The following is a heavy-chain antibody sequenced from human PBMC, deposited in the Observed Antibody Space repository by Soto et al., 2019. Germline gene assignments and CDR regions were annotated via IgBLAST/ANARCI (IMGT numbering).Heavy chain of an antibody. V-gene: IGHV5-51*01. Sequence: EVQLVQSGAEAKKPGESLRISCKGSGYNFANFWIGWVRQMPGKGLEWMGMIFPGDSDTKNSPSLECKITMSVDKSDSSAYLQWRSLKSSYTAIYYGAACYSTGLDAFDIWGQGXXXTVSS. CDR3: AACYSTGLDAFDI. CDR2: IFPGDSDT. J-gene: IGHJ3*02. D-gene: IGHD2-8*02. CDR1: GYNFANFW.